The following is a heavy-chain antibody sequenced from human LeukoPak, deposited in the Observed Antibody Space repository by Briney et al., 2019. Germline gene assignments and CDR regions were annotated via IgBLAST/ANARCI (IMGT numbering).Heavy chain of an antibody. CDR3: AKAPNSGGNCYDASDV. CDR1: GFTFSSYA. Sequence: GGSLRLSCAASGFTFSSYAMSWVRQAPGKGLEWVSATSGSGATTYYTDSAKGRFTISRDNSKITLYLQMDSLRAEDTAMYYCAKAPNSGGNCYDASDVWGQGTMVTVSS. V-gene: IGHV3-23*01. J-gene: IGHJ3*01. D-gene: IGHD2-15*01. CDR2: TSGSGATT.